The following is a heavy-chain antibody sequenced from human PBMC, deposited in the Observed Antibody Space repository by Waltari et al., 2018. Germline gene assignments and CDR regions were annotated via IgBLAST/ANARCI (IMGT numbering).Heavy chain of an antibody. V-gene: IGHV1-69*13. J-gene: IGHJ4*02. D-gene: IGHD6-13*01. Sequence: QVQLVQSGAEVKKPGSSVKVSCKASGGTFSSYAISWVRQAPGHGLEWMGRIIPIFGTANYAQKFQGRVTITADKSTSTAYMELSSLRSEDTAVYYCARAWGTGYSSSWYEGGFDYWGQGTLVTVSS. CDR1: GGTFSSYA. CDR2: IIPIFGTA. CDR3: ARAWGTGYSSSWYEGGFDY.